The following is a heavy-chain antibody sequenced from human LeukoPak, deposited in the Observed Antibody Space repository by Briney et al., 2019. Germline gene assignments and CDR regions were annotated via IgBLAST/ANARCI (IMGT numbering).Heavy chain of an antibody. Sequence: GGSLRLSCAASGFTFSSYETNWVRQAPGKGLGWVSYIRGSGDTIYYADSVKGRFTISRDNAKNSLYLQMTSLRAEDTALYYCARERNGVFDYWGQGTLVTVSS. CDR1: GFTFSSYE. CDR2: IRGSGDTI. D-gene: IGHD3-10*01. J-gene: IGHJ4*02. CDR3: ARERNGVFDY. V-gene: IGHV3-48*03.